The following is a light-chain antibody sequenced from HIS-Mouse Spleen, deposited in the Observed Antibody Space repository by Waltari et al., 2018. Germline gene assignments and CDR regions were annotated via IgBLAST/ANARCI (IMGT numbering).Light chain of an antibody. Sequence: SYELTQPPSVSVSPGQTARITCSGDALPKKYAYWYQQKSGQAPVLVIYEDSKRPSWIPCRFSGSSSGTMATLTIRGAQVEDEAAYYCYSTDSSGNHRVFGGGTKLTVL. CDR3: YSTDSSGNHRV. V-gene: IGLV3-10*01. CDR2: EDS. J-gene: IGLJ2*01. CDR1: ALPKKY.